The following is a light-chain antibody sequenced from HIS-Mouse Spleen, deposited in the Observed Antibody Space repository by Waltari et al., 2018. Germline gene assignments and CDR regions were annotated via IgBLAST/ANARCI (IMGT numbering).Light chain of an antibody. V-gene: IGKV1-5*03. Sequence: DIQMTQSPSTLSASVGDRVTITCRASQSISSWLAWYQQKPGKAPKLLIYKASSLESGVPSRFSGSGSGTEFTLTISSLQPDDFATYYCQHRRTFGQGTKVEI. J-gene: IGKJ1*01. CDR1: QSISSW. CDR3: QHRRT. CDR2: KAS.